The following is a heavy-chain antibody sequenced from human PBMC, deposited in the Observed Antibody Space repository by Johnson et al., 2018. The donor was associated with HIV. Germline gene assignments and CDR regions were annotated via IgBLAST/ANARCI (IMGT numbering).Heavy chain of an antibody. CDR2: IYRGGST. Sequence: VQLVESGGGLVQPGGSLRLSCSASGFTVRSNFMTWVRQAPGKGLEWVSVIYRGGSTYYADSVKGRVTIPRDNSKNTLYLQMNSLRAEDTAVYYCAKDRRGKQQLVTGNDAFDIWGQGTMVTVSS. CDR3: AKDRRGKQQLVTGNDAFDI. V-gene: IGHV3-66*01. J-gene: IGHJ3*02. D-gene: IGHD6-13*01. CDR1: GFTVRSNF.